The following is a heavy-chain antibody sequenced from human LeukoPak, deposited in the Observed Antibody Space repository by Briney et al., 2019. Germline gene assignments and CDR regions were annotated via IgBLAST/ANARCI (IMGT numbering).Heavy chain of an antibody. CDR1: GYSISRGYF. Sequence: SETLSLTCTVSGYSISRGYFWGWIRQPPGKGLEWIGTISHGGSTYYTPSLKSRVTISVDTSKNQFSLNLSSVTAADTAVFYCARATVTTEGDYFDYWGQGTLVTVSS. J-gene: IGHJ4*02. V-gene: IGHV4-38-2*02. D-gene: IGHD4-17*01. CDR3: ARATVTTEGDYFDY. CDR2: ISHGGST.